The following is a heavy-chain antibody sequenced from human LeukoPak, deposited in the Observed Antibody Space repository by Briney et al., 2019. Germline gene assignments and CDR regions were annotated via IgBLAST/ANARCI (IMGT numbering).Heavy chain of an antibody. CDR2: IKQDGSET. CDR3: AHSGSYIDY. V-gene: IGHV3-7*01. CDR1: GFIFSNCW. Sequence: PGGSLRLSCAASGFIFSNCWMSWVRQAPGKGLEWVANIKQDGSETHYVDSVRGRFTISRDNAKNSLYLQMNSLRVEDTAVYYCAHSGSYIDYWGQGTLVTVSS. D-gene: IGHD1-26*01. J-gene: IGHJ4*02.